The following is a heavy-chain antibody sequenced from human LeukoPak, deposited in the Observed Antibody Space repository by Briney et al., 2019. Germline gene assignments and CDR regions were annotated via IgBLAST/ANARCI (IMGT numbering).Heavy chain of an antibody. J-gene: IGHJ5*02. CDR1: GGSISSSNW. CDR2: IYHSGST. CDR3: ARAVCSGGSCYDWFDP. D-gene: IGHD2-15*01. Sequence: SETLSLTCAVSGGSISSSNWWSWVRQPPGKGLEWIGEIYHSGSTNYNPSLKSRVTISVDKSKIQFSLKLSSVTAADTAVYYCARAVCSGGSCYDWFDPWGQGTLVTVSS. V-gene: IGHV4-4*02.